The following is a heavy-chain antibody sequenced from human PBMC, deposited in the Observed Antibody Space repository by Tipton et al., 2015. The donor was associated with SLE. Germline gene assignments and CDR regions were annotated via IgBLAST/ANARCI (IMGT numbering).Heavy chain of an antibody. Sequence: LRLSCTVSGGSISSSSYYWGWIRQPPGKGLEWIGNIYHTGTTYYIPSLKSRVTISIDTSKNNFSLKMTAVTAADTAVYYCARLSTDYADRSGYGYFDHWGQGTLVTVSS. D-gene: IGHD3-22*01. CDR2: IYHTGTT. J-gene: IGHJ4*02. CDR3: ARLSTDYADRSGYGYFDH. CDR1: GGSISSSSYY. V-gene: IGHV4-39*02.